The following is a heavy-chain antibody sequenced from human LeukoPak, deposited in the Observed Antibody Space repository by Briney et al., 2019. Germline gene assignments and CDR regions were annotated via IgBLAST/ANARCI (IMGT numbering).Heavy chain of an antibody. D-gene: IGHD6-13*01. CDR2: ILGDGNNK. CDR1: GFILSSQA. CDR3: ARDPGFLQQLGTQFDY. J-gene: IGHJ4*02. Sequence: GALRLSCGASGFILSSQAMHWVRQAPGRGLKWVAVILGDGNNKYYADSVKGRFTLSRDNSKDTLYLQMNSLRPEDTAVYYCARDPGFLQQLGTQFDYWGQGTLVTVSS. V-gene: IGHV3-30-3*01.